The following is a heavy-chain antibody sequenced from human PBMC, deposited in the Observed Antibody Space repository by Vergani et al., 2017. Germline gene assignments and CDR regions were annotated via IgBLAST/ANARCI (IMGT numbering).Heavy chain of an antibody. D-gene: IGHD3-22*01. CDR2: ISGSGGST. CDR1: GFTFDDYA. CDR3: AKVWVFLVITPGSHMDV. V-gene: IGHV3-23*04. Sequence: EVQLVESGGGLVQPGRSLRLSCAASGFTFDDYAMHWVRQAPGKGLEWVSAISGSGGSTYYADSVKGRFTIPRDNSKNTLYLQMNSLRAEDTAVYYCAKVWVFLVITPGSHMDVWGKGTTVTVSS. J-gene: IGHJ6*03.